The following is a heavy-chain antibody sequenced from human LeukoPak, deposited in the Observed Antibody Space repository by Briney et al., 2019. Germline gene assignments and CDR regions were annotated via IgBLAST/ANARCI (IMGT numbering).Heavy chain of an antibody. J-gene: IGHJ4*02. D-gene: IGHD4-17*01. CDR3: ARDVYGDYSSLGGY. CDR1: GYTFTSYG. V-gene: IGHV1-2*02. Sequence: GASVKVSCKASGYTFTSYGISWVRQAPGQGLEWMGWINPNSGGTNYAQKFQGRVTMTRDTSISTAYMELSSLRSDDTAVYYCARDVYGDYSSLGGYWGQGTLVTVSS. CDR2: INPNSGGT.